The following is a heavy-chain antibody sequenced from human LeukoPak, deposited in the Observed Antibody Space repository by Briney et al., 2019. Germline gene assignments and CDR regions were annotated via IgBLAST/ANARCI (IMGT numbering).Heavy chain of an antibody. V-gene: IGHV3-21*04. D-gene: IGHD3-10*01. CDR2: ITKSSTYV. CDR3: ARGSGVHV. J-gene: IGHJ4*02. Sequence: GGSLRLSCEASGFTFRTHSMNWVRQAPGKGLEWVSSITKSSTYVYYADSVKGRFTISRDNANNSLFLQMNNLGVDDTGIYYCARGSGVHVWGQGTLVLVSS. CDR1: GFTFRTHS.